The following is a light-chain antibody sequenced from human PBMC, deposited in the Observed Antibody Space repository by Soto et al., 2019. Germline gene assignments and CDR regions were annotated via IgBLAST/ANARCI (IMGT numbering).Light chain of an antibody. CDR1: ALPKQY. CDR3: QSADSSGTYVV. CDR2: KNS. V-gene: IGLV3-25*03. Sequence: SYELTQPPSVSVPPGQTARITCSGDALPKQYAYCYQQKPGQAPVLVIYKNSERPSGIPERFSGYSPGTTVMLTISGVQAEDEADYYCQSADSSGTYVVFGGGTKLTVL. J-gene: IGLJ2*01.